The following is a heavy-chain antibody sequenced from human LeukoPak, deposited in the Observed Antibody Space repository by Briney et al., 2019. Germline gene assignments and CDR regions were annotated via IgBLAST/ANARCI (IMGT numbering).Heavy chain of an antibody. Sequence: SETLSLTCTVSGGSISSHYWSWIRQPPGKGLEWIGYIYYSGSTNYNPSLKSRVTISVDTSKNQFSLKLSSVTAADTAVYYCARDIGGIADNWFDPWGQGTLVTVSS. D-gene: IGHD6-13*01. J-gene: IGHJ5*02. CDR3: ARDIGGIADNWFDP. V-gene: IGHV4-59*11. CDR2: IYYSGST. CDR1: GGSISSHY.